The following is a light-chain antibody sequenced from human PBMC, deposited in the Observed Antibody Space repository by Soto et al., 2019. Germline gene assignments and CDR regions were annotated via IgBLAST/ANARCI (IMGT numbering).Light chain of an antibody. J-gene: IGKJ4*01. CDR1: QRVGSS. Sequence: EIVLTQSPATLSLSPGERATLSCRASQRVGSSLAWYQQKPGQAPRLLIYDASNRATGIPARFSGSGSGTDCTLTISSLEPEDFAVYYCQQRTNWPALTFGGGTKVEIK. CDR3: QQRTNWPALT. V-gene: IGKV3-11*01. CDR2: DAS.